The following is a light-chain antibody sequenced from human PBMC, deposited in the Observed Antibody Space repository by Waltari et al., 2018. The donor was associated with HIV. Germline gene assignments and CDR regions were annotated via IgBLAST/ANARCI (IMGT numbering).Light chain of an antibody. CDR1: QDISDF. Sequence: DIQLTQSPSFLSASVGDRVPVACRASQDISDFLAWYQQKPGIAPRLLIYDASTLYTGVPSRFRGSGSSIEFTLTISSLQPEDFASYYCQQRHTFPLAFGGGTKV. CDR3: QQRHTFPLA. CDR2: DAS. J-gene: IGKJ4*01. V-gene: IGKV1-9*01.